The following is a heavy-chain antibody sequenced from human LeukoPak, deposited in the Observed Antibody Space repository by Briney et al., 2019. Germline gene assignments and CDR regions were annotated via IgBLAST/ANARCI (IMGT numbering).Heavy chain of an antibody. CDR2: ISGSGGST. CDR3: ARVPLEFLEWLLYLDY. J-gene: IGHJ4*02. Sequence: PGGSLRLSCAASGFTFSSYAMSWVRQAPGKGLEWVSAISGSGGSTYYADSVKGRFTISRDNSKNSLYLQMNSLRAEDTAVYYCARVPLEFLEWLLYLDYWGQGTLVTVSS. D-gene: IGHD3-3*01. CDR1: GFTFSSYA. V-gene: IGHV3-23*01.